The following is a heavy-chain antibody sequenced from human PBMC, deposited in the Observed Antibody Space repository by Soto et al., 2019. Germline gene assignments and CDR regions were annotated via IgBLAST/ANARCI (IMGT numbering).Heavy chain of an antibody. Sequence: EVQLVETGGGLIQPGGSLRLSCAASGFTVSSNYMSWVRQAPGKGLEWVSVIYSGGSTYYADSVKGRFTISRDNPKNTLYLQMNSLRAEDTAVYYCARDLVGATLGYWGQGTLVTVSS. CDR2: IYSGGST. D-gene: IGHD1-26*01. CDR1: GFTVSSNY. V-gene: IGHV3-53*02. CDR3: ARDLVGATLGY. J-gene: IGHJ4*02.